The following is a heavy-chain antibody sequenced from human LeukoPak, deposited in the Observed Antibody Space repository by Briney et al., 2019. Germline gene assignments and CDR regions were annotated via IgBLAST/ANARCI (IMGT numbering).Heavy chain of an antibody. Sequence: PGVSLRLSCAASGFTFSRNVLSWVRQAPGKGLEWVSSLSGSGGDTYYADSVKGRFTISRDNAKNTMYLQMNSLRAEDTAVYYCAKDPYGTRYFDYWGQGTLVTVSS. CDR1: GFTFSRNV. CDR2: LSGSGGDT. CDR3: AKDPYGTRYFDY. D-gene: IGHD2-2*01. J-gene: IGHJ4*02. V-gene: IGHV3-23*01.